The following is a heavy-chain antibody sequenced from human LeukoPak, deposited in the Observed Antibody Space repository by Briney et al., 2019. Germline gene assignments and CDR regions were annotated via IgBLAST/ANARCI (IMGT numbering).Heavy chain of an antibody. D-gene: IGHD4-17*01. Sequence: GASVRVSCKASGYTLTDHFIYWVRQAPGQGLEWMAWINPNTGGTKYAQMFQGRVTLTRDTSISTAFMELRSLISDDTAVYFCARVITPGSNYGDHAGWYFDLWGRGTLVTVSS. CDR1: GYTLTDHF. J-gene: IGHJ2*01. V-gene: IGHV1-2*02. CDR2: INPNTGGT. CDR3: ARVITPGSNYGDHAGWYFDL.